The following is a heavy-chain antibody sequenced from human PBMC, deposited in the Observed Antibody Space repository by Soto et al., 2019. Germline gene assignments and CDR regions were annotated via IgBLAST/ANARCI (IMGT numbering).Heavy chain of an antibody. CDR1: GFSLTSPGMC. Sequence: SGPTLVNPTETLTLTCTLSGFSLTSPGMCVSWIRQSPGKALEWLALIERDDDDKYYSTSLKTRLTISKDTRKNQVVLTMANMEPADTATYYCARSIRGPRRFNGMYVWGQGTTVTVSS. CDR2: IERDDDDK. CDR3: ARSIRGPRRFNGMYV. D-gene: IGHD1-20*01. V-gene: IGHV2-70*13. J-gene: IGHJ6*02.